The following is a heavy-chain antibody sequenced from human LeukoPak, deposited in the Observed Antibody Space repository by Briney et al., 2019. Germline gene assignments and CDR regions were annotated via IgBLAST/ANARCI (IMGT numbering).Heavy chain of an antibody. CDR2: IYYSGGT. J-gene: IGHJ4*02. V-gene: IGHV4-39*01. Sequence: SETLSLTCTVSGGSISSGTYYWGWIRQPPGKGLEWIGSIYYSGGTYYNPSLKSRVTMSVDTSKNQFSLKLSSVTAADTAVYYCARVWRSSSSPYFFDYWGQGALVTVSS. D-gene: IGHD6-13*01. CDR1: GGSISSGTYY. CDR3: ARVWRSSSSPYFFDY.